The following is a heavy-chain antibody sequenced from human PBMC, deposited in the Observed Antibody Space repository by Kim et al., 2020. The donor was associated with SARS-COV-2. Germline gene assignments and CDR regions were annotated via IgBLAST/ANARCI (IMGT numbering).Heavy chain of an antibody. CDR3: ARDTSVAGAVY. V-gene: IGHV1-69*04. CDR1: GGTFSNYA. CDR2: IKPLLGMV. D-gene: IGHD6-19*01. J-gene: IGHJ4*02. Sequence: SVKVSCKTSGGTFSNYAFSWVRQAPGQGLEWVGRIKPLLGMVDYAQKFRGRVTISADRSSHTAYLEMSSLTSDDTAVYFCARDTSVAGAVYLGQGSLVT.